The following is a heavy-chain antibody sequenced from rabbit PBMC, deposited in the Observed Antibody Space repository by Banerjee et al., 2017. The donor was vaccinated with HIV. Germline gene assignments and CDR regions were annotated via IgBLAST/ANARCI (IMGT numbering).Heavy chain of an antibody. V-gene: IGHV1S45*01. J-gene: IGHJ3*01. Sequence: QEQLVESGGGLVQPEGSLALTCKASGFDLSSGYYMCWVRQAPGKGLEWIACIDSSGGRTWHASWAKGRFTISKTSSTTVTLQMTSLTVADTATYFCGRSRYVGGGGVLYSTQLDLWGQGTLVTVS. D-gene: IGHD4-2*01. CDR1: GFDLSSGYY. CDR3: GRSRYVGGGGVLYSTQLDL. CDR2: IDSSGGRT.